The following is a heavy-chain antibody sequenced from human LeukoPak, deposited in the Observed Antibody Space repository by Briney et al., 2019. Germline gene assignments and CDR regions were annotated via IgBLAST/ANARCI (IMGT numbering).Heavy chain of an antibody. CDR2: ISAANIA. V-gene: IGHV3-53*01. CDR1: GFAVSGNY. CDR3: ARAGKWTPYNYYYGMDV. D-gene: IGHD3-16*01. J-gene: IGHJ6*02. Sequence: GGSLRLSCAASGFAVSGNYMTWVRLAPGKGLEWVSLISAANIAYYADSVKGRFTISRDNAKNTLYLQMNSLRAEDTALYYCARAGKWTPYNYYYGMDVWGQGTTVTVSS.